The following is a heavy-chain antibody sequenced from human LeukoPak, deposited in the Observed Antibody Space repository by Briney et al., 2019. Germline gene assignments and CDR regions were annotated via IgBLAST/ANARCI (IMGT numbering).Heavy chain of an antibody. CDR1: GGSFSSYA. Sequence: SVKVSCKASGGSFSSYAISWVRQAPGQGLEGMGGVIPIFGTANYAQKFQGRVTITADESTSTAYMELSSLRSEDTALYYCARGNGDDILTGYYLTRDYYYYMDVWGKGTTVTISS. V-gene: IGHV1-69*13. CDR3: ARGNGDDILTGYYLTRDYYYYMDV. J-gene: IGHJ6*03. CDR2: VIPIFGTA. D-gene: IGHD3-9*01.